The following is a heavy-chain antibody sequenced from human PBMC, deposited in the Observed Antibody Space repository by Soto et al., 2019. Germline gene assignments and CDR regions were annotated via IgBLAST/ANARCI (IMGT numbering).Heavy chain of an antibody. D-gene: IGHD3-22*01. CDR3: ARADYYDSYSYYFLPSDFDF. Sequence: QLQLQESGPGLVKPSGTLSLTCTVSGGSISSDRYFWAWIRQPPGKGLERIGGMFYSGSTYYNPSLKSRGTISVDMSVDMSKNRFSLKLNSVSAADTAIYFCARADYYDSYSYYFLPSDFDFWGQGTLVTVSS. J-gene: IGHJ4*02. V-gene: IGHV4-39*01. CDR1: GGSISSDRYF. CDR2: MFYSGST.